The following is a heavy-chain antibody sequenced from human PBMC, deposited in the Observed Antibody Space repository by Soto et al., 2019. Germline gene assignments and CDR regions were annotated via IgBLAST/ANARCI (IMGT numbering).Heavy chain of an antibody. V-gene: IGHV1-18*01. CDR1: GYTFFTYD. J-gene: IGHJ5*02. CDR2: ISTSSGDT. Sequence: QVHLVQSGVEVKTPGASVKVSCQASGYTFFTYDISWVRQAPGQGLEWMGWISTSSGDTKYAQKFQGRVTMTTATSTTTAYLELRSLRSDDTAVYYCARHHGPTTSENWFDPWGKGTLVTVSS. D-gene: IGHD5-12*01. CDR3: ARHHGPTTSENWFDP.